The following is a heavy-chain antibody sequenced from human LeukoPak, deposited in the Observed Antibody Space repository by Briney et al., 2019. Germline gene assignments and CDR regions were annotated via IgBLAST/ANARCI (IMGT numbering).Heavy chain of an antibody. CDR2: FTSSSRSI. J-gene: IGHJ5*02. V-gene: IGHV3-21*01. D-gene: IGHD3-22*01. Sequence: GGSLRLSCAASGFTFSSYSMTWVRLAPGKGLEWVSSFTSSSRSIYYADSVKGRFTISRDNAKNTLYLQMNSLRAEDTAVYYCAGSSGHNWFDPWGQGTLVTVSS. CDR1: GFTFSSYS. CDR3: AGSSGHNWFDP.